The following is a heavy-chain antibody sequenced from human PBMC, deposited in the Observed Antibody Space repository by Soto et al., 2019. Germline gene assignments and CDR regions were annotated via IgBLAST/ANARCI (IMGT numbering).Heavy chain of an antibody. CDR2: IYYSGST. V-gene: IGHV4-59*01. J-gene: IGHJ3*02. CDR1: GGSISSYY. CDR3: ARVKSGYSGYAGGAFDI. D-gene: IGHD5-12*01. Sequence: SETLSLTCTVSGGSISSYYWSWIRQPPGKGLEWIGYIYYSGSTNYNPSLKSRVTISVDTSKNQFSLKLSSVTAADTAVYYCARVKSGYSGYAGGAFDIWGQGTTVTVSS.